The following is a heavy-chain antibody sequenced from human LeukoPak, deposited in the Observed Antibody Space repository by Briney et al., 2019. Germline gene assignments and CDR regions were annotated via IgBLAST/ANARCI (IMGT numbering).Heavy chain of an antibody. Sequence: PSETLSLTCTVSGGSISGYYWSWIRQPAVKGLEWIGRIYTSGSTNYNPSLKSRLTMSLDTSKNQFSLKLRSVTAADTAVYYCAGCRGDPYYYGSGTGNDGFDIWGQGTVVTVSS. V-gene: IGHV4-4*07. CDR2: IYTSGST. CDR1: GGSISGYY. J-gene: IGHJ3*02. CDR3: AGCRGDPYYYGSGTGNDGFDI. D-gene: IGHD3-10*01.